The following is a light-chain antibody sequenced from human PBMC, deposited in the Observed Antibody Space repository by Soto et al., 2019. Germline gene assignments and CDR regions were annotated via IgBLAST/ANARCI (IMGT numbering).Light chain of an antibody. V-gene: IGLV2-23*01. CDR2: EGS. Sequence: QSVLTQPASVSGSPGQSITISCTGTGNDVGSYNLVSWYQHHPGKAPKLMIFEGSKRPSGVSNRFSGSKSGNTASLTISGLQAEDEADFYCCSYAGSNYYVFGTGTKVTVL. CDR1: GNDVGSYNL. CDR3: CSYAGSNYYV. J-gene: IGLJ1*01.